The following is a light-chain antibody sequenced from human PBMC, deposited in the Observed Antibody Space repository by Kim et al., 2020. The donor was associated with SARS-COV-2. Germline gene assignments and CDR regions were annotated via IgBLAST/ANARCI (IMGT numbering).Light chain of an antibody. CDR3: QAWDSSTAV. Sequence: SVSQGQTASITCSGAKLWDKYAYWYQQKPAQSPVLVIYQHTKRPSGISQRFSGSSSGNTATLTISPAQTVDEADYDCQAWDSSTAVFGGGTQLTVL. V-gene: IGLV3-1*01. CDR2: QHT. J-gene: IGLJ3*02. CDR1: KLWDKY.